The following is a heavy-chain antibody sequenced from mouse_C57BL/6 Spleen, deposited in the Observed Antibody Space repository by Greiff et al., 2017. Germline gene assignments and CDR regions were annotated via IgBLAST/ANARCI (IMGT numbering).Heavy chain of an antibody. Sequence: QVQLQQSGAELVRPGTSVKVSCKASGYAFTNYLIEWVKQRPGQGLEWIGVINPGSGGTNYNEKFKGKATLTAGKSSSTTYMQLSSLTSEDSAVYFCARNWGGKGYFDYWGQGTTLTVSS. CDR1: GYAFTNYL. CDR3: ARNWGGKGYFDY. V-gene: IGHV1-54*01. D-gene: IGHD4-1*01. CDR2: INPGSGGT. J-gene: IGHJ2*01.